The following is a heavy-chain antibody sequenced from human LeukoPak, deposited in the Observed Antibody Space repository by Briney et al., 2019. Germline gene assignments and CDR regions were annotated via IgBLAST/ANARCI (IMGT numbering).Heavy chain of an antibody. CDR2: TNHSGST. Sequence: SETLSLTCAVYGGSFSGYYWSWIRQPPGKGLEWIGETNHSGSTNYNPSLKSRVTISVDTSKNQFSLKLSSVTAADTAVYYCARKRADYDFWSGYFAYWGQGTLVTVSS. V-gene: IGHV4-34*01. CDR3: ARKRADYDFWSGYFAY. CDR1: GGSFSGYY. J-gene: IGHJ4*02. D-gene: IGHD3-3*01.